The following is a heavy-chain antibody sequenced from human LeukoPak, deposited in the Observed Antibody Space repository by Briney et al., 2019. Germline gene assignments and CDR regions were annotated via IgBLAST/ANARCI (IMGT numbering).Heavy chain of an antibody. CDR3: ARDHWGYYYDSSGLYDY. CDR1: GFTFSSYW. Sequence: GGSLRLSCAASGFTFSSYWMSWVRQAPGKGLEWVANIKQDGSEKYYVDSVKGRFTISRDNAKNSLYLQMNSLRAEDTAVYYCARDHWGYYYDSSGLYDYWGQGTLVTVSS. V-gene: IGHV3-7*01. D-gene: IGHD3-22*01. CDR2: IKQDGSEK. J-gene: IGHJ4*02.